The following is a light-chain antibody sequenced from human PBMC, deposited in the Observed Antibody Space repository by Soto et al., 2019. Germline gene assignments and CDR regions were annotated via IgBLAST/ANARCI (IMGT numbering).Light chain of an antibody. CDR1: SSNIGSRH. J-gene: IGLJ3*02. CDR3: AAWDESLSGPV. Sequence: QSVLTQPPSASGTPGQRVNISCSGSSSNIGSRHVYWYQQFPGTAPKAVIYKSSQRPSGVPEQFSGSKSGTSASLAISGLRSEDEAEYYCAAWDESLSGPVFGGGTKLTVL. V-gene: IGLV1-47*01. CDR2: KSS.